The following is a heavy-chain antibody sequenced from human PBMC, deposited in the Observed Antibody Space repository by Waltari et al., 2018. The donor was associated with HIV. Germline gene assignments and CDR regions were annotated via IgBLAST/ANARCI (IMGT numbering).Heavy chain of an antibody. V-gene: IGHV1-69*01. CDR3: ASASRDTAMGAFDI. Sequence: QVQPVQSGAEVKKPGSSVKVSCKASGGTFSNSAINWVRQAPGQGLEWMGWIIPIFGAPNYAPNFQGRVTITADEATSTVYMKLSSLRSEDTAVYYCASASRDTAMGAFDIWGQGTMVTVSS. CDR1: GGTFSNSA. J-gene: IGHJ3*02. CDR2: IIPIFGAP. D-gene: IGHD5-18*01.